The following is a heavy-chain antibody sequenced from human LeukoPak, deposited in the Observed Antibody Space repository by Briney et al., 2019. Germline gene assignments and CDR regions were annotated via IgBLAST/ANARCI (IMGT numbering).Heavy chain of an antibody. CDR2: IIPIFGTA. V-gene: IGHV1-69*06. J-gene: IGHJ4*02. CDR3: ARVFGTSLDY. CDR1: GGTFTSYA. Sequence: PGKVSCKASGGTFTSYAISWVPQAPGQGLEWMGGIIPIFGTANYAQKFQGRVTITADKSTSTAYMEMSSLRSEDTAVYYCARVFGTSLDYWGQGTLVTVSS. D-gene: IGHD3-10*01.